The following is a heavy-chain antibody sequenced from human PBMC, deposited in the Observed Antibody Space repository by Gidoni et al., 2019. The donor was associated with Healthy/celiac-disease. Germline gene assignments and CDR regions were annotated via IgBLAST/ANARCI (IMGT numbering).Heavy chain of an antibody. CDR3: GTSRPEFSGGMDV. CDR2: IRRKANSYAK. Sequence: EVQLVVSGGGLVQPGGSLKLSCAASWFTFSGPAMHWVRQASGEGVEWVGRIRRKANSYAKAYAASVKGRYTISRDDSKNTAYLQMNSLKTEDTAVYYCGTSRPEFSGGMDVWGQGTTVTVSS. CDR1: WFTFSGPA. J-gene: IGHJ6*02. V-gene: IGHV3-73*01. D-gene: IGHD6-6*01.